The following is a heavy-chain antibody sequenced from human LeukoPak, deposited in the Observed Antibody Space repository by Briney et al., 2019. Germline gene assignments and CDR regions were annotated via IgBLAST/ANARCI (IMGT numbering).Heavy chain of an antibody. D-gene: IGHD3-9*01. Sequence: GGSVRLSCAASGCTVSGNYMSWVRQAPGQGLEWVSVIYSGGSTYYADSVKGRFTISRDNSKNTLYLQMNSLRAEDTAVYYCAKDQGSGYYFDYWGQGTLVTVSS. V-gene: IGHV3-66*01. CDR3: AKDQGSGYYFDY. CDR2: IYSGGST. CDR1: GCTVSGNY. J-gene: IGHJ4*02.